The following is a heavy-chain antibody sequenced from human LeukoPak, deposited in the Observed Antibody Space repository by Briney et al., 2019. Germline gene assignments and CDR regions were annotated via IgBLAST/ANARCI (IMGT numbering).Heavy chain of an antibody. CDR3: AKDKWWGASDH. D-gene: IGHD2-8*01. CDR2: INGDATAT. CDR1: GFSFSAHW. J-gene: IGHJ4*02. Sequence: GGSLRLSCAASGFSFSAHWMHWVRQAPGEGLVWVAQINGDATATNYAGSVKGRFTISRDNAKNTVHLQMSTLTAEDTAVYYCAKDKWWGASDHWGQGSLVTVSS. V-gene: IGHV3-74*01.